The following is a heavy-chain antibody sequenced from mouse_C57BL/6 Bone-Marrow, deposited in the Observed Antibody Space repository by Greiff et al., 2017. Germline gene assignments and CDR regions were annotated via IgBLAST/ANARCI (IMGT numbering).Heavy chain of an antibody. D-gene: IGHD1-1*01. V-gene: IGHV1-26*01. Sequence: EVQLQQSGPELVKPGASVKISCKASGYTFTDYYMNWVKQSHGKSLEWIGDINPNNGGTSYNQKFKGKATLTVDKSSSTAYMELRSLTSADSAVYYCAREEGPFITTVGFDYWGQGTTLTVSS. CDR3: AREEGPFITTVGFDY. CDR1: GYTFTDYY. J-gene: IGHJ2*01. CDR2: INPNNGGT.